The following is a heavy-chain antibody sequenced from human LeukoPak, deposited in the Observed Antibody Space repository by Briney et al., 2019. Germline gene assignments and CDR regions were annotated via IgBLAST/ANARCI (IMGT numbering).Heavy chain of an antibody. Sequence: SETLSLTCTVSGGSISSGGYYWTWIRQHPGKGLEWIGYIYYSGSTYYNPSLKSRVTISVDTSKNQFSLKLSSVTAADTAVYYCARQDFSGSLNFDNWGQGTLVAVSS. CDR2: IYYSGST. CDR3: ARQDFSGSLNFDN. V-gene: IGHV4-31*03. J-gene: IGHJ4*02. D-gene: IGHD1-26*01. CDR1: GGSISSGGYY.